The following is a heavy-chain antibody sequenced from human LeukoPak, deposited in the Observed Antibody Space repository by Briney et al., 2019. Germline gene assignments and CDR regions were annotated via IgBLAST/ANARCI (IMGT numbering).Heavy chain of an antibody. Sequence: SVKVSCKASGGTFSSYAISWVRRAPGQGLEWMGGIIPIFGTANYAQKFQGRVTITADESTSTAYMELSSLRSEDTAVYYCARGGYECSSTSCRYYYYYYMDVWGKGTTVTVSS. CDR2: IIPIFGTA. CDR3: ARGGYECSSTSCRYYYYYYMDV. V-gene: IGHV1-69*13. D-gene: IGHD2-2*01. CDR1: GGTFSSYA. J-gene: IGHJ6*03.